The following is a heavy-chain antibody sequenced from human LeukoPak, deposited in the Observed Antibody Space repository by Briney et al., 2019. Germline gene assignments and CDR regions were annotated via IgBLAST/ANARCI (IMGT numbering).Heavy chain of an antibody. CDR2: IYYSGST. CDR3: ATPAGNFDY. D-gene: IGHD6-13*01. Sequence: SETLSLTCTVSGGSISSSSYYWGWIRQPPGKGLEWIGSIYYSGSTYYNPSLKSRVTISVDTSKNQFSLKLSSVTAADTAVYYCATPAGNFDYWGQGTLATVSS. CDR1: GGSISSSSYY. V-gene: IGHV4-39*01. J-gene: IGHJ4*02.